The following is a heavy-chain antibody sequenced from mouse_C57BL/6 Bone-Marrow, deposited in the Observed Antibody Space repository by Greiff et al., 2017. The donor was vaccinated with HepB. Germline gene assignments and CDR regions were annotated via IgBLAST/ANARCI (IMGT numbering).Heavy chain of an antibody. CDR2: IYPRSGNT. Sequence: VQLKESGAELARPGASVKLSCKASGYTFTSYGISWVKQRTGQGLEWIGEIYPRSGNTYYNEKFKGKATLTADKSSSTAYMELRSLTSEDSAVYFCAREGLRFAYWGQGTLVTVSA. V-gene: IGHV1-81*01. J-gene: IGHJ3*01. CDR1: GYTFTSYG. CDR3: AREGLRFAY.